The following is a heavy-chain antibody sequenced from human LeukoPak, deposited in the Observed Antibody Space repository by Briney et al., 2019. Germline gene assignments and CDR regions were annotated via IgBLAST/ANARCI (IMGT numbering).Heavy chain of an antibody. V-gene: IGHV1-8*03. Sequence: ASVKVSCKASGYTFTSYDINWVRQATGQGLEWMGWMNPNSGNTGYAQKFQGRVTITRNTSISTAYMELSSLRSEDTAVYYCARGTPYSGSYPIDYWGQGTLVTVSS. D-gene: IGHD1-26*01. CDR3: ARGTPYSGSYPIDY. CDR2: MNPNSGNT. CDR1: GYTFTSYD. J-gene: IGHJ4*02.